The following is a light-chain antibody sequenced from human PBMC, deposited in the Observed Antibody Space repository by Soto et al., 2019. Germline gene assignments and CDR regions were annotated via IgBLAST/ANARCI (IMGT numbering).Light chain of an antibody. Sequence: DIVLTQSPATLSLSPGERATLSCRASQSVSSYLAWYQQKPGQAPRLLIYDASNWPTGIPARFSGSGSGTDFTLTISSLEPEDFAVYYCQQRSNWVYTFGQGTKLEIK. CDR1: QSVSSY. CDR2: DAS. CDR3: QQRSNWVYT. J-gene: IGKJ2*01. V-gene: IGKV3-11*01.